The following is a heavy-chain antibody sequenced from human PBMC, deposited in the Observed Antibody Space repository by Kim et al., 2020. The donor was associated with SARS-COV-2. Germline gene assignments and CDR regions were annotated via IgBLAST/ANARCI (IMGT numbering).Heavy chain of an antibody. CDR3: ARQSASSSGWYGDGAFDI. Sequence: SETLSLTCTVSGGSISSSSYYWGWIRQPPGKGLEWIGSIYYSGSTYYNPSLKSRVTISVDTSKNQFSLKLSSVTAADTAVYYCARQSASSSGWYGDGAFDIGGQGTMATVSS. CDR2: IYYSGST. V-gene: IGHV4-39*01. CDR1: GGSISSSSYY. J-gene: IGHJ3*02. D-gene: IGHD6-19*01.